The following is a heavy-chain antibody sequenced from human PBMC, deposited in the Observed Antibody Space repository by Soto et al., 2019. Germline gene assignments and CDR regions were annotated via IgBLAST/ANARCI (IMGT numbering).Heavy chain of an antibody. CDR1: GFTFSSCA. J-gene: IGHJ6*02. D-gene: IGHD6-13*01. CDR3: AKGGAAAGTYYYYGMDV. Sequence: GGSLRLSCAASGFTFSSCAMSWVRQAPGKGLEWVSAISGSGGSTYYADSVKGRFTISRDNSKNTLYLQMNSLRAEDTAVYYCAKGGAAAGTYYYYGMDVWGQGTTVTVSS. V-gene: IGHV3-23*01. CDR2: ISGSGGST.